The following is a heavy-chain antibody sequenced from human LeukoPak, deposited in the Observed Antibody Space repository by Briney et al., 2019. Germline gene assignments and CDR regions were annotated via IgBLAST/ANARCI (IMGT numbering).Heavy chain of an antibody. D-gene: IGHD3-3*01. CDR2: IYYSGST. CDR3: ARDDLSFSIFGVVINSVLDY. J-gene: IGHJ4*02. CDR1: GGSISSYY. Sequence: SETLSLTCTVSGGSISSYYWSWIRQPPGKGLEWIGYIYYSGSTNYNPSLKSRVTISVDTSKNQFSLKLSSVTAADTAVYYCARDDLSFSIFGVVINSVLDYWGQGTLVTVSS. V-gene: IGHV4-59*12.